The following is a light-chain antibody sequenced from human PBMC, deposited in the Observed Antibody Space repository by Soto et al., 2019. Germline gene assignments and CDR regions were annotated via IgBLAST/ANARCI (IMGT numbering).Light chain of an antibody. J-gene: IGLJ2*01. Sequence: QSVLTQPXSXSXXPXQSITXXXTGTSTYNLVSWYQHHPGKAPKLMIYEGSNRPSGISNRFSGSKSGNTASLTISGLQAEDEADYYCSSYAGAVVFGGGTKVTVL. CDR3: SSYAGAVV. CDR1: STYNL. V-gene: IGLV2-23*01. CDR2: EGS.